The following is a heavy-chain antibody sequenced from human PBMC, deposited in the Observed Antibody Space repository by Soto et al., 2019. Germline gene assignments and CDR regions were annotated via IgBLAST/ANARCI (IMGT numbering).Heavy chain of an antibody. CDR3: VKAALDAFDI. CDR2: IYSGGST. V-gene: IGHV3-66*01. Sequence: GGSLRLSCAASGFTVSSNYMSRVRQAPGKGLEWVSVIYSGGSTYYADSVKGRFTISRDNSKNTLYLQMNSLRAEDTAVYYCVKAALDAFDIWGQGTMVTVSS. CDR1: GFTVSSNY. J-gene: IGHJ3*02. D-gene: IGHD2-15*01.